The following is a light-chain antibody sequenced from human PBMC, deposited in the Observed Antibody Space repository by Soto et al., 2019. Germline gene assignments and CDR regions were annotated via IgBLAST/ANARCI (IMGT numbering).Light chain of an antibody. CDR1: QSVRNN. J-gene: IGKJ5*01. V-gene: IGKV3-15*01. CDR3: QKYNNWPPIT. Sequence: EIMMTQSPATLSLSPGERATLSCRASQSVRNNLAWYQQKPGQAPRLLIYYASTRATGIPARFSGSGSGTEFTLTISSLQSEDFALYYCQKYNNWPPITFGQGTRLEIK. CDR2: YAS.